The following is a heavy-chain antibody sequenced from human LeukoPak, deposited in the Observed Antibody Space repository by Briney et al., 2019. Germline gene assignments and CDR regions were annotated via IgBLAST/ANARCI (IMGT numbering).Heavy chain of an antibody. Sequence: GSLRPSCAASGFTFSSYSMNWVRQAPGKGLVWVSYISYSSATINYADSVKGRFTISRDIAQNSLYLQLNSLRAEDTALYYYASDKRYCSSSSCDTALYFWGQGTLVTVTS. CDR2: ISYSSATI. CDR1: GFTFSSYS. V-gene: IGHV3-48*01. CDR3: ASDKRYCSSSSCDTALYF. D-gene: IGHD2-2*02. J-gene: IGHJ4*02.